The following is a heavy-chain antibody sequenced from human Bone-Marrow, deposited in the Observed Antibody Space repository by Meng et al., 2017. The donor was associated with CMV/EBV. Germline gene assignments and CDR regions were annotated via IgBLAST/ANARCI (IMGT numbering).Heavy chain of an antibody. CDR2: ISDNGGEK. CDR1: GFSLRTYA. V-gene: IGHV3-30*04. D-gene: IGHD3-10*01. J-gene: IGHJ4*02. CDR3: ARAVYYGSGTYDH. Sequence: GGSLRLSCAASGFSLRTYAMHWVRQAPGKGLEWVAVISDNGGEKFYAHSVEGRFTISRDISKNTLYLQMNSLRTDDTAVYFCARAVYYGSGTYDHWGRGTLVTVSS.